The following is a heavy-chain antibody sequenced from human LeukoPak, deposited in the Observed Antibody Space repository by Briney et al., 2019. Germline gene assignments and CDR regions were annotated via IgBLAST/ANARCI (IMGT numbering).Heavy chain of an antibody. D-gene: IGHD6-13*01. J-gene: IGHJ5*02. V-gene: IGHV4-34*01. CDR3: ARMFRSSWYINWFDP. CDR2: INHSGST. Sequence: PSETLSLTCAVYGGSFSGYCWSWIRQPPGKGLEWIGEINHSGSTNYNPSLKSRVTISVDTSKNQFSLKLNFVTAADTAMYYCARMFRSSWYINWFDPWGQGTLVTVSS. CDR1: GGSFSGYC.